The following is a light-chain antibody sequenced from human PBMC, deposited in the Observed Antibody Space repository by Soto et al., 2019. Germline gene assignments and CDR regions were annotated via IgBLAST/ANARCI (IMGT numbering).Light chain of an antibody. CDR3: SSYAGNNNYV. CDR1: SSDIGDYNY. CDR2: EVT. V-gene: IGLV2-8*01. Sequence: QSVLAQRPSASGSPGQSVTFSCTGTSSDIGDYNYVSWYQQHPGKAPKLMIYEVTKRTAGVPDRFSGSKSGNTASLTVSGLQADDEADYYCSSYAGNNNYVFGTGTKVTVL. J-gene: IGLJ1*01.